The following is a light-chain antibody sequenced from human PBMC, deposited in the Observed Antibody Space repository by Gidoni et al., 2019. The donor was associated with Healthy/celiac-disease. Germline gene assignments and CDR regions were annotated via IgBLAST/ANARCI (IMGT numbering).Light chain of an antibody. V-gene: IGKV3-15*01. Sequence: EILTTQSPATLSVSPGERATLTCSASQSVSSNLAWYQQKPGQAPGHHIYVASTRATGIPARFSGSGSGTEFTRTISSLQSEDFAVYYCQQYNNWPPTFGQGTKVEIK. CDR2: VAS. CDR1: QSVSSN. CDR3: QQYNNWPPT. J-gene: IGKJ1*01.